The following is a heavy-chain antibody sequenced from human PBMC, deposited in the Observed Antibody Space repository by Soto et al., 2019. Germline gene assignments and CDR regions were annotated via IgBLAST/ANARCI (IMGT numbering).Heavy chain of an antibody. V-gene: IGHV4-39*01. D-gene: IGHD3-3*01. CDR2: IYYSGST. Sequence: TPGKGLEWIGSIYYSGSTYYNPSLKSRATISVDTSKNQFSLKLSSVHAEDEAVYYCGSFFWFQAEDGIRDL. J-gene: IGHJ2*01. CDR3: GSFFWFQAEDGIRDL.